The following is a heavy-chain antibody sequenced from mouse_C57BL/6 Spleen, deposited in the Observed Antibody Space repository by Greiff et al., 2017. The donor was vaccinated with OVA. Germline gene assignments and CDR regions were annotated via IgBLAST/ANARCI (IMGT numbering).Heavy chain of an antibody. Sequence: EVQLVESGGGLVQPKGSLKLSCAASGFTFNTYAMHWVRQAPGKGLEWVARIRSKSSNYATYYADSVKDRFTISRDDSQSMLYLQMNNLKTEDTAMYDCVRERGWEYYFDYWGQGTTLTVSS. D-gene: IGHD3-3*01. CDR3: VRERGWEYYFDY. CDR1: GFTFNTYA. CDR2: IRSKSSNYAT. V-gene: IGHV10-3*01. J-gene: IGHJ2*01.